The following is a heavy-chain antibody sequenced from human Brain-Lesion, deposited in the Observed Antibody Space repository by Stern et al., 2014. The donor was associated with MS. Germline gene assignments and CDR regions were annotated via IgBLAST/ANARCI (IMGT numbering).Heavy chain of an antibody. V-gene: IGHV4-39*02. J-gene: IGHJ5*02. CDR2: IYYSGNT. CDR3: AGEEDIRYCSGGSCTGNWFDP. CDR1: GGSVSSTSYA. D-gene: IGHD2-15*01. Sequence: VQLLESGPGLVKPSETLSLTCTVAGGSVSSTSYAWAWIRQPPGKGLEWIGTIYYSGNTYYSPSLKSRLTISLGTTKNRFPLQLGFVTAADTAVYYCAGEEDIRYCSGGSCTGNWFDPWGQGTLVTVSS.